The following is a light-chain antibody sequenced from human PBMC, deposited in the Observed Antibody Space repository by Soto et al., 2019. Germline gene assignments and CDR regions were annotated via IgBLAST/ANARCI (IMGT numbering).Light chain of an antibody. CDR1: QLISYN. CDR2: GVS. Sequence: VVTQSVVAVSLTPEDRATRSCRVSQLISYNLAWYQQKPGQAPRLLIYGVSNRATGTPARFSGGGSGTDFTLTISNLEPEDFAVYYCQERSDRPWRSGQGTKADI. CDR3: QERSDRPWR. V-gene: IGKV3-11*01. J-gene: IGKJ1*01.